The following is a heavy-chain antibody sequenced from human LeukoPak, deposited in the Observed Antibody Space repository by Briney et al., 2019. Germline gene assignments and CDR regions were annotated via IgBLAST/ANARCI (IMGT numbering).Heavy chain of an antibody. CDR1: GYTFTTSG. CDR3: ARVLSGTYFTGLSH. V-gene: IGHV1-2*02. D-gene: IGHD1-26*01. J-gene: IGHJ4*02. CDR2: INPNSGDT. Sequence: ASVKVSCKPSGYTFTTSGLSWVRQAPGQGLEWLAWINPNSGDTNSARKFQGRVTMTRDTSISTAYVELSRLTSDDTAVYHCARVLSGTYFTGLSHWGQGTLVTVSS.